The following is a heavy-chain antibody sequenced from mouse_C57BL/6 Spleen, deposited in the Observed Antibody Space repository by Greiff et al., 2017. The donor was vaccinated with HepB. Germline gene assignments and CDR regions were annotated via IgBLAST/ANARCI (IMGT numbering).Heavy chain of an antibody. V-gene: IGHV1-15*01. CDR3: TSITTVVPYYFDY. J-gene: IGHJ2*01. Sequence: QVQLQQSGAELVRPGASVTLSCKASGYTFTDYEMHWVKQTPVHGLEWIGAIDPETGGTAYNQKFKGKAILTADKSSSTAYMELRSLTSEDSAVYCCTSITTVVPYYFDYWGQGTTLTVSS. D-gene: IGHD1-1*01. CDR1: GYTFTDYE. CDR2: IDPETGGT.